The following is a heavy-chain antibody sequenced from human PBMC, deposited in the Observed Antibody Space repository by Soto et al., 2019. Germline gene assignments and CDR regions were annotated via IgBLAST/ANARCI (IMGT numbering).Heavy chain of an antibody. CDR2: IYYSGST. CDR3: ASSMVRGVIDY. J-gene: IGHJ4*02. V-gene: IGHV4-59*01. D-gene: IGHD3-10*01. Sequence: QVQLQESGPGLVKPSETLSLTCTVSGGSISSYYWSWIRQPPGKGLEWIGYIYYSGSTNYNPSLKSRVTISVDTSKNRFSLKLSSVTAADTAVYYCASSMVRGVIDYWGQGTLVTVSS. CDR1: GGSISSYY.